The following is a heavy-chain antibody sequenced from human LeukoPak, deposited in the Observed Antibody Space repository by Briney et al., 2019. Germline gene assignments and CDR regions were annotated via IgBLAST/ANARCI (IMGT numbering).Heavy chain of an antibody. Sequence: PSETLSLTCTVSGGSISSSSYYWGWIRQPPGKGLEWIGSIYYSGSTYYNPSLKSRVTISVDTSKNQFSLKLSSVTAADTAVYYCAREPVVTRYNWFDPWGQGALVTVSS. CDR2: IYYSGST. J-gene: IGHJ5*02. V-gene: IGHV4-39*02. D-gene: IGHD4-23*01. CDR3: AREPVVTRYNWFDP. CDR1: GGSISSSSYY.